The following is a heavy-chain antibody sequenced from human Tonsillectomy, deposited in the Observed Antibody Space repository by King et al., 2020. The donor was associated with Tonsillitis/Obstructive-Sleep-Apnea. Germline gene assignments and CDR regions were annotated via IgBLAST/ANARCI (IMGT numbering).Heavy chain of an antibody. J-gene: IGHJ4*02. CDR2: FDPSDSYT. Sequence: QLVQSGAEVKKPGESLTISCKGSGYSFTTYWIIWVRQMPGKGLEWMGRFDPSDSYTNYSPSFQGHVSITTAYLQWSSLKASDTAMYYCATVDTSMVTVYWGQGTLVTVSS. CDR3: ATVDTSMVTVY. D-gene: IGHD5-18*01. V-gene: IGHV5-10-1*01. CDR1: GYSFTTYW.